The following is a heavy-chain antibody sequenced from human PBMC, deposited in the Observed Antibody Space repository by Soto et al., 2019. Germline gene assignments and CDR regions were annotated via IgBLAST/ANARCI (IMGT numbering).Heavy chain of an antibody. D-gene: IGHD6-13*01. Sequence: ASVKVSCKASGYTFTRYGISGVVRSPLRWREGMGCISAYNGNTNYAQKLQGRVTMTTDTSTSTAYMELRSLRSDDTAVYYCAREVSSSSWYVPATYGMDVWGQGTTVTVSS. CDR2: ISAYNGNT. V-gene: IGHV1-18*01. CDR3: AREVSSSSWYVPATYGMDV. CDR1: GYTFTRYG. J-gene: IGHJ6*02.